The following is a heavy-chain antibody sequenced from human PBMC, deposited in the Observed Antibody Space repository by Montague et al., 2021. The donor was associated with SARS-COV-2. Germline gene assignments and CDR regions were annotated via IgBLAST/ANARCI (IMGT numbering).Heavy chain of an antibody. J-gene: IGHJ3*02. CDR2: IYDCGAV. CDR3: VRDHPYGGPRGAYDI. V-gene: IGHV4-59*01. Sequence: SETLSLTCTVSGGSITGYYWSWLRRSPGKGLEWIAYIYDCGAVXXXPSXXXRVTISTDTSKNQLSLKVNSVTAADTAVYYRVRDHPYGGPRGAYDIWGQGTVVTVSS. CDR1: GGSITGYY. D-gene: IGHD4-23*01.